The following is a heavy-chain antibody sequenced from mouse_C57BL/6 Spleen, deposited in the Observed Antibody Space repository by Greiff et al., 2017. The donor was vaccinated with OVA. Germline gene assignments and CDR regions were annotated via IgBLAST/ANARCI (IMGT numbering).Heavy chain of an antibody. D-gene: IGHD1-1*01. Sequence: EVKLMESGAELVRPGASVKLSCTASGFNIKDYYMHWVKQRPEQGLEWIGRIDPEDGDTEYAPKFQGKATMTADTSSNTAYLQLSSLTSEDTAVYYCTTFTTVGATRYFDVWGTGTTVTVSS. CDR2: IDPEDGDT. V-gene: IGHV14-1*01. J-gene: IGHJ1*03. CDR3: TTFTTVGATRYFDV. CDR1: GFNIKDYY.